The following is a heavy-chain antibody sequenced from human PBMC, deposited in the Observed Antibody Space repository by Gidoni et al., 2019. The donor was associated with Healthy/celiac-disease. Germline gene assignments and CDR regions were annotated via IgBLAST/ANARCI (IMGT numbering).Heavy chain of an antibody. CDR1: GFTYSSYA. D-gene: IGHD6-13*01. CDR2: ISGSGVIT. CDR3: AKDLKVEQHLVQYYYYYGMDV. J-gene: IGHJ6*02. Sequence: EVQLVESGGGLVQPGGSLRLSCAASGFTYSSYAMSCVRQAPGQGLEWVSAISGSGVITYYADSVNGLFTISRANSTNTLYLQMTSLRAEYTVVYYCAKDLKVEQHLVQYYYYYGMDVWGQGTTVTVSS. V-gene: IGHV3-23*04.